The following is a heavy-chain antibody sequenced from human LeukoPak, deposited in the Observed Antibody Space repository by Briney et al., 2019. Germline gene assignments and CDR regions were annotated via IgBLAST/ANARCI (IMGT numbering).Heavy chain of an antibody. Sequence: ASVKVSCKASGYTFTGYYMHWVRQAPGQGLEWMGWINPNSGGTNYAQKFQGWVTITRDTSISTAYMELSRLRSDDTAVYYCARDPGGSSYDYFDYWGQGTLVTVSS. D-gene: IGHD5-18*01. CDR3: ARDPGGSSYDYFDY. CDR1: GYTFTGYY. J-gene: IGHJ4*02. CDR2: INPNSGGT. V-gene: IGHV1-2*04.